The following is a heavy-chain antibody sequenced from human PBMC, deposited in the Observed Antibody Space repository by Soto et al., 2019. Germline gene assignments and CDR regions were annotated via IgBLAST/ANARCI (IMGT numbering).Heavy chain of an antibody. CDR3: KRRAFYRDGGGGWLDP. J-gene: IGHJ5*02. D-gene: IGHD3-16*01. V-gene: IGHV3-13*01. Sequence: PGGSLRLSCAASGFTFSASDMHWVRQTTGGGLEWVAAIGTLHDTYYPNSVKGRFTISRENAKNSLYLQMDSLGAGDTAVYYCKRRAFYRDGGGGWLDPWGQGALVIVSS. CDR1: GFTFSASD. CDR2: IGTLHDT.